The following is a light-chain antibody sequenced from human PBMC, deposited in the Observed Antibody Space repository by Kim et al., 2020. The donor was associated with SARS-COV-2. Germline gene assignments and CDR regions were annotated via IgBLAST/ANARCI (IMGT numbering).Light chain of an antibody. Sequence: ASVGDRVTITCRASQSINNWLAWYQQKPGRAPNLLIYKASSLESGVPSRFSGSGSGTEFTLTISSLQPDDFATYYCQQYSSYSSTFGQGTKLEI. J-gene: IGKJ2*01. CDR2: KAS. CDR1: QSINNW. CDR3: QQYSSYSST. V-gene: IGKV1-5*03.